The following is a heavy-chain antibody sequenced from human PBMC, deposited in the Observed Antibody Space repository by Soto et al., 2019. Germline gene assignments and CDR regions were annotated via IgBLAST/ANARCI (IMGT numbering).Heavy chain of an antibody. CDR3: ASGPEQWVATYYYYGMDV. J-gene: IGHJ6*02. Sequence: QVQLVQSGAEVKKPGASVKVSCKASGYTFTSYGISWVRHAPGQGLAWMGWISADNGNTNYAQKLQGRVDMTTDTSTSTAYMELRSLGSDDTAVYYCASGPEQWVATYYYYGMDVWGQGTTVTVSS. D-gene: IGHD6-19*01. CDR1: GYTFTSYG. CDR2: ISADNGNT. V-gene: IGHV1-18*04.